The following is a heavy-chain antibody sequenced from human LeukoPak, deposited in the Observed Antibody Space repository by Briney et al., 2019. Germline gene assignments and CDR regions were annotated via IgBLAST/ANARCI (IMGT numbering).Heavy chain of an antibody. J-gene: IGHJ4*02. V-gene: IGHV4-4*07. CDR2: IYTSGST. CDR3: ARDLAGKGYFDY. CDR1: GGSISSDY. Sequence: SETLSLTCTVSGGSISSDYWSWIRQPAGKGLEWIGRIYTSGSTNYNHSLKSRVTMSVDTSKNQFTLKLSSVTAADTAVYYCARDLAGKGYFDYGGQGTLVTVSS. D-gene: IGHD6-19*01.